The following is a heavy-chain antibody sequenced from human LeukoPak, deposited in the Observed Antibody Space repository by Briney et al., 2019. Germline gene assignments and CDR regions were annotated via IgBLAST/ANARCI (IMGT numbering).Heavy chain of an antibody. J-gene: IGHJ4*02. D-gene: IGHD2-21*01. CDR2: IRSKANNYAA. CDR3: AKAPVTSCRGAYCYPFDS. V-gene: IGHV3-73*01. Sequence: GGSLRLSCAASGFTFSGSAIHWVRQTSGKGLEWVGRIRSKANNYAALYAASMKGRFTISRDDSRNTAYLQVNSLRTEDAAVYFCAKAPVTSCRGAYCYPFDSWGQGTLVTVSS. CDR1: GFTFSGSA.